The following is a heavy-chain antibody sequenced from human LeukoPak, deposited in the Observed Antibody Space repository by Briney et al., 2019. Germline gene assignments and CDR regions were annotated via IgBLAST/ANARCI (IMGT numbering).Heavy chain of an antibody. D-gene: IGHD6-13*01. J-gene: IGHJ5*02. CDR2: IYYSGST. V-gene: IGHV4-59*01. Sequence: ETLSLTCTVSGGSISSYYWSWIRQPPGKGLEWIGYIYYSGSTNYNPSLKSRVTISVDTSKNQFSLKLSSVTAADTAVYYCARYSSSWYGNWFDPWGQGTLVTVPS. CDR3: ARYSSSWYGNWFDP. CDR1: GGSISSYY.